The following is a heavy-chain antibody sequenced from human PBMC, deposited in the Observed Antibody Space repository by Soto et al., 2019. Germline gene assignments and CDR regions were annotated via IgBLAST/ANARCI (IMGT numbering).Heavy chain of an antibody. D-gene: IGHD3-22*01. V-gene: IGHV4-30-2*01. CDR2: IYHSGST. Sequence: SETLSLTCAVSGGSISSGGYTWSWIRQPPGKGLEWSGYIYHSGSTYYNPSLKSRVTISVDRSKNQFSLKLSSVTAADTAVYYCARGDSSGYPMDYWGQGTLVTVSS. CDR1: GGSISSGGYT. CDR3: ARGDSSGYPMDY. J-gene: IGHJ4*02.